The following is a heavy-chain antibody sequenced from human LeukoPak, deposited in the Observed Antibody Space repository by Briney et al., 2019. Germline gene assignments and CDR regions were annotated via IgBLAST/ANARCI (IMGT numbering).Heavy chain of an antibody. D-gene: IGHD1-1*01. J-gene: IGHJ4*02. CDR2: ISSSSSYI. CDR3: ARVPYNWNDDGVDY. V-gene: IGHV3-21*01. CDR1: GFTFSSYS. Sequence: GGSLRLSCAASGFTFSSYSMNWVCQAPGKGLEWVSSISSSSSYIYYADSVKGRLTISRDNAKNSLYLQMNSLRAEDTAVYYCARVPYNWNDDGVDYWGQGTLVTVSS.